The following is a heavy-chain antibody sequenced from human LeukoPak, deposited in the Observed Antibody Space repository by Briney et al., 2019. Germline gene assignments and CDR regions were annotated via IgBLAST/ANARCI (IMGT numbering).Heavy chain of an antibody. D-gene: IGHD6-25*01. CDR2: IYYSGST. J-gene: IGHJ2*01. Sequence: SETLSLTCTVSGGSISSYYWSWIRQPPGKGLEWIGYIYYSGSTNYNPSLKSRVTISVDTSKNQFSLKLSSVTAADTAVYYCARQGGGFWYFDLWGRGTLVTVSS. V-gene: IGHV4-59*08. CDR1: GGSISSYY. CDR3: ARQGGGFWYFDL.